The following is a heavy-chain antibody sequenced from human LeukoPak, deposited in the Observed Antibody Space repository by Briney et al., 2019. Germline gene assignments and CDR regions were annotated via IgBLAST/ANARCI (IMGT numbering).Heavy chain of an antibody. CDR1: GFPLMDYP. Sequence: GGSLRLSCPPSGFPLMDYPMHWARRPPGKGREGVPILSYDGSNQYYADSVRGRFTFSRDNSKNTLYLQMNSLRAEDTAAYYCARVAYSSSWYPPFDYWGQGTLVTVSS. V-gene: IGHV3-30*04. D-gene: IGHD6-13*01. CDR2: LSYDGSNQ. J-gene: IGHJ4*02. CDR3: ARVAYSSSWYPPFDY.